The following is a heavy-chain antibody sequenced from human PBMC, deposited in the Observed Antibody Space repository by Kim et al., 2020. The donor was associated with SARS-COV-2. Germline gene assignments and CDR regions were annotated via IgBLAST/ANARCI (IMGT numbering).Heavy chain of an antibody. D-gene: IGHD1-26*01. CDR2: ISSSSSYI. V-gene: IGHV3-21*01. Sequence: GGSLRLSCAASGFTFSSYSMNWVRQAPGKGLEWVSSISSSSSYIYYADSVKGRFTISRDNAKNSLYLQMNSLRAEDTAVYYCARESGSYYEDYFDYWGQGTLVTVSS. J-gene: IGHJ4*02. CDR1: GFTFSSYS. CDR3: ARESGSYYEDYFDY.